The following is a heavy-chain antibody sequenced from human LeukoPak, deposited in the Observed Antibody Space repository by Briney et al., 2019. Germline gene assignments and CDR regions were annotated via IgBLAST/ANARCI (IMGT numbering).Heavy chain of an antibody. Sequence: ASVKVSCKAFGYTFTGYYMHWVRQAPGQGLEWMGWMNPNSGNTGYAQRFQGRVTMTRNTSISTAYMELSSLRSEDTAVYYCARGNPAAVPAFDIWGQGTMVTVSS. V-gene: IGHV1-8*02. D-gene: IGHD6-13*01. CDR1: GYTFTGYY. J-gene: IGHJ3*02. CDR2: MNPNSGNT. CDR3: ARGNPAAVPAFDI.